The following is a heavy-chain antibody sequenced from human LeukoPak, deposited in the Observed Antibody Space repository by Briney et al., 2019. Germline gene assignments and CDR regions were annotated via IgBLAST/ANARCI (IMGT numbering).Heavy chain of an antibody. D-gene: IGHD3-22*01. CDR1: TVSGSSGNF. CDR2: VHKSGRT. V-gene: IGHV4-4*02. J-gene: IGHJ3*01. Sequence: SETLSLTCALSTVSGSSGNFWSWVRQPPGEGLEWIGEVHKSGRTNYNPSLKTRVTISIDASKNQLSLELTSVTAADTAVYYCARGRDTYYYDSSGRRNAFDFWGQGTMVTVSS. CDR3: ARGRDTYYYDSSGRRNAFDF.